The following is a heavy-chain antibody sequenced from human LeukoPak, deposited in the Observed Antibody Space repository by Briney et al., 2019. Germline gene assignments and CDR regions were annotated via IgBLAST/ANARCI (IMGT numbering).Heavy chain of an antibody. V-gene: IGHV4-59*01. D-gene: IGHD6-19*01. CDR2: IYYSGST. CDR1: GGSISSYY. J-gene: IGHJ4*01. CDR3: ARGRIAVAGTKNYFDY. Sequence: SETLSLTCTVSGGSISSYYWSWIRQPPGKGLEWIGDIYYSGSTTYNPSLKSRVTISVDTSKNQFSLKLSSVTAADTAVYYCARGRIAVAGTKNYFDYWGQEPWSPSPQ.